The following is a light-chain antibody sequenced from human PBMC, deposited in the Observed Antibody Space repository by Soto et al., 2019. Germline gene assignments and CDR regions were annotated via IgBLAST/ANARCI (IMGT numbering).Light chain of an antibody. CDR1: SSDVGGYEY. V-gene: IGLV2-14*01. J-gene: IGLJ2*01. CDR2: EVT. CDR3: SSYTGNSPVV. Sequence: ALTQPASVSGSPGQSITISCTGSSSDVGGYEYVSWYQQHPGKAPKLMIYEVTNRPSGISDRFSGSKSGNTASLTISGLQAEDEADYYCSSYTGNSPVVFGGGTKLTVL.